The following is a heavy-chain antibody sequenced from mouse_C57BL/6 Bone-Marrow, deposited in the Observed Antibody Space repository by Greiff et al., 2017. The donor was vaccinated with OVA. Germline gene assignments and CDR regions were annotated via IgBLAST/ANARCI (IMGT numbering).Heavy chain of an antibody. V-gene: IGHV5-4*03. D-gene: IGHD1-1*02. CDR2: ISDGGSYT. Sequence: EVKLMESGGGLVKPGGSLKLSCAASGFTFSSYAMSWVRQTPEKRLEWVSTISDGGSYTYYPDNVKGRFTISRDNAKNNLYLQMSHLKSEDTAMYYCAGGGDYWGQGTSVTVSS. J-gene: IGHJ4*01. CDR1: GFTFSSYA. CDR3: AGGGDY.